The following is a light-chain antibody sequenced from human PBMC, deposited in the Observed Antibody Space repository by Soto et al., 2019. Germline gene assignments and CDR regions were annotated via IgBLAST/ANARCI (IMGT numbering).Light chain of an antibody. CDR2: LGY. J-gene: IGKJ1*01. Sequence: DIVMTQSPLSLTVTPGEPASISCRSSRSLLKANGYTYFHWFLQKPGQSPQILIYLGYNRAPGVPDRFSGTGSGTDFTLKISRVEAEDVGVYYCMQTLESRTFGQGTKVDIK. CDR3: MQTLESRT. CDR1: RSLLKANGYTY. V-gene: IGKV2-28*01.